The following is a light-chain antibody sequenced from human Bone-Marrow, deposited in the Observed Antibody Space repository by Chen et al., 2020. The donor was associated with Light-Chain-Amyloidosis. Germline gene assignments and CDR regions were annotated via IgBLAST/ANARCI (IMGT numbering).Light chain of an antibody. CDR3: QQRVNWRT. Sequence: EILLTQSPATLPLSPGSRATLSCRSSQRVSNYLAWYQQKPGQAPRLLIYDASKRATGIPARFSGSGSGTDFTLTISSLELEDFAVYYCQQRVNWRTFGGGTKVEFK. J-gene: IGKJ4*01. V-gene: IGKV3-11*01. CDR1: QRVSNY. CDR2: DAS.